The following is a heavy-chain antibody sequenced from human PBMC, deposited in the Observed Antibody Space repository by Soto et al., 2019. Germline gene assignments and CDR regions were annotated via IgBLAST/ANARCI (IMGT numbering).Heavy chain of an antibody. J-gene: IGHJ6*02. V-gene: IGHV4-34*01. Sequence: ETLSLTCAVYGGSRSGYYWSWIRPPPGKGLERIGEINHSGSTNYNPSLKSRVTISVDTSKNQFSLKLSSVTAADTAVYYCARAAGRIYCSSTSCYRYYYGMDVWGPGITVTVSS. D-gene: IGHD2-2*02. CDR2: INHSGST. CDR1: GGSRSGYY. CDR3: ARAAGRIYCSSTSCYRYYYGMDV.